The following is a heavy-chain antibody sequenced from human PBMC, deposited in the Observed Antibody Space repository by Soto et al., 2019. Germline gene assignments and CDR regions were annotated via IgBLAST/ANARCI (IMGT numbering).Heavy chain of an antibody. CDR3: ARDPGYSYGYN. V-gene: IGHV1-3*01. D-gene: IGHD5-18*01. J-gene: IGHJ4*02. CDR2: INAGNGNT. CDR1: GYTFISYA. Sequence: QVQLVQSGAEVKKPGASVKVSCKASGYTFISYAMNWVRQAPGQMLEWMGWINAGNGNTKYSQKFKGRVTMTRDASASTGYMELSTLRSAGTAVYYCARDPGYSYGYNWGQGTLGTGSS.